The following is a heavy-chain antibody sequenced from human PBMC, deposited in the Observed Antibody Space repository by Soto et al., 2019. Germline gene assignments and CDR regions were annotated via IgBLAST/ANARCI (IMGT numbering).Heavy chain of an antibody. CDR1: GGSFSGYY. V-gene: IGHV4-34*01. Sequence: QVQLQQWGAGLLKPSETLSLTCAVYGGSFSGYYWSWIRQPPGKGLEWIGEINHSGSKSYNPSLKSRVTISVDTSKNQFSLKLSSVTAADTAVYYCAIQVAPGVLLYPESYWGWGQGTLVTVSS. CDR3: AIQVAPGVLLYPESYWG. J-gene: IGHJ4*02. D-gene: IGHD3-10*01. CDR2: INHSGSK.